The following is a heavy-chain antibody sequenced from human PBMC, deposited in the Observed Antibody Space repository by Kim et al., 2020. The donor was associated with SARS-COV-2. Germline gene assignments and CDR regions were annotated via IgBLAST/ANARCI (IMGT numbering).Heavy chain of an antibody. CDR1: GFTFSDYY. CDR3: ARVPWIQFFCHFDY. D-gene: IGHD5-18*01. J-gene: IGHJ4*02. V-gene: IGHV3-11*06. CDR2: ISSSSSYT. Sequence: GGSLRLSCAASGFTFSDYYMSWIRQAPGKGLEWVSYISSSSSYTNYADSVKGRFTISRDNAKNSLYLQMNSLRAEDTAVYYCARVPWIQFFCHFDYWGQGTLVTVSS.